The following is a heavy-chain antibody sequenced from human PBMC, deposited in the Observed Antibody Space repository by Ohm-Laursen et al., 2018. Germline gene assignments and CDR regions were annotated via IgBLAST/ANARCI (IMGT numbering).Heavy chain of an antibody. J-gene: IGHJ5*02. CDR3: ARVSRGTLQSP. D-gene: IGHD5-24*01. Sequence: SLRLSCSASGFTSSNYGMHWVRQAPGKGLEWVAVFWADGIKTYYADSVKGRFTISRDNAKNSLYLQMNSLRAEDTAVYYCARVSRGTLQSPWGQGTLVTVPS. CDR1: GFTSSNYG. CDR2: FWADGIKT. V-gene: IGHV3-33*01.